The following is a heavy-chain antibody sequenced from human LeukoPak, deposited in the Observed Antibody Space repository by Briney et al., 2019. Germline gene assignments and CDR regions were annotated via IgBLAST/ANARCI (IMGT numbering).Heavy chain of an antibody. CDR3: AREYGDFDY. CDR1: GGSLIRYY. Sequence: PSETLPLTCTVSGGSLIRYYRRWIRQPAARGLQWIGRIYNSGSTNYNPSLKSRATMSIDTSNNQFSLKLNSVTAADTAVYYCAREYGDFDYWGQGTLVTVSA. D-gene: IGHD4-17*01. V-gene: IGHV4-4*07. CDR2: IYNSGST. J-gene: IGHJ4*02.